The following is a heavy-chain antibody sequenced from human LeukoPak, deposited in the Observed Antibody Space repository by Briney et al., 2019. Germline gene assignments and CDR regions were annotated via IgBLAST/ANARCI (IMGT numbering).Heavy chain of an antibody. Sequence: QTGGSLRLSCAVSGFTFNNYEMNWVRQAPGKGLEWVSAISGSGGSTYYADSVKGRFTISRDNSKNTLYLQMNSLRAEDTAVYYCAKDQGIVVVISELDYWGQGTLVTVSS. D-gene: IGHD3-22*01. V-gene: IGHV3-23*01. J-gene: IGHJ4*02. CDR2: ISGSGGST. CDR3: AKDQGIVVVISELDY. CDR1: GFTFNNYE.